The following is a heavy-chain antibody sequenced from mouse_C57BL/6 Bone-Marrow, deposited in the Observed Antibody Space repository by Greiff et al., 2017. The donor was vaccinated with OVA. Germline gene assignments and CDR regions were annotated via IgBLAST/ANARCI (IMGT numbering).Heavy chain of an antibody. CDR3: ARLDYDYDGGAWCAY. CDR1: GYSITSDY. Sequence: EVQLQESGPGLAKPSQSLSLTCSVSGYSITSDYWNWIRKFPGNKLEYIGYISYNGSTYYNPSLKSRISIIRDTSKNQYYLQLNSVTTEDTATYSCARLDYDYDGGAWCAYWGQGTLVTVTA. CDR2: ISYNGST. D-gene: IGHD2-4*01. V-gene: IGHV3-8*01. J-gene: IGHJ3*01.